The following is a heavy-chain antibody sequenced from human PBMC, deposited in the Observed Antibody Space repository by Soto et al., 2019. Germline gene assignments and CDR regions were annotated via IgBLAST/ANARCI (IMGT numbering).Heavy chain of an antibody. Sequence: GESLKISCKGSGYSFTSYWIGWVRQMPGKGLEWMGIIYPGDSDTRYSPSFQGQVTISADKSISTAYLQWSSLKASDTAMYYCARARKDIVVVPAAVSHYFDYWGQGTLVTAPQ. CDR2: IYPGDSDT. CDR3: ARARKDIVVVPAAVSHYFDY. CDR1: GYSFTSYW. D-gene: IGHD2-2*01. V-gene: IGHV5-51*01. J-gene: IGHJ4*02.